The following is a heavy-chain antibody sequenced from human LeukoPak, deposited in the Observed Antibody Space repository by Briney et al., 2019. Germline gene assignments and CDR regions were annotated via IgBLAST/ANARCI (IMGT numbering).Heavy chain of an antibody. V-gene: IGHV3-7*01. D-gene: IGHD2-2*01. Sequence: PGGSLRLSCAASGFTFSAHWMSWVRQAPGKGLEWVANIKEDGSEKNYVDSVKGRFTISRDNAKNSLYLQMNSLRAEDTAVYYCARDPSPRTSYYYYYMDVWGKGTTVTVSS. CDR3: ARDPSPRTSYYYYYMDV. CDR2: IKEDGSEK. CDR1: GFTFSAHW. J-gene: IGHJ6*03.